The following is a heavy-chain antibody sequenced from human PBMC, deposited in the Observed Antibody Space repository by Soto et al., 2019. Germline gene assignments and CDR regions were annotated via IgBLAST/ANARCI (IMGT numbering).Heavy chain of an antibody. CDR1: GYTFTSYG. V-gene: IGHV1-18*01. D-gene: IGHD4-17*01. CDR3: ARDVLQSSVCGDYGLYHFDY. Sequence: QVQLVQSGAEVKKPGASVKVSCKASGYTFTSYGISWVRQAPGQGLEWMGWISAYNGNTNYAQKLQGRVTMTTDTSTSTAYMELRSLRSDDTPVYYCARDVLQSSVCGDYGLYHFDYWGQGTLVTGSS. J-gene: IGHJ4*02. CDR2: ISAYNGNT.